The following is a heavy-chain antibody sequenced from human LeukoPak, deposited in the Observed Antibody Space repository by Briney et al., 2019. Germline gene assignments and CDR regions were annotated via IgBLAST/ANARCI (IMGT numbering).Heavy chain of an antibody. J-gene: IGHJ6*03. Sequence: GGSLRLSCAASGFSFSTYAMSWVRQAPGKGLEWVSFISRSGVSTYYADSVKGRFTISRDNAKNTLYLQMNSLRAEDTAVYYCARDLVYDYVWGSYRYISYYYMDVWGKGTTVTISS. CDR2: ISRSGVST. CDR1: GFSFSTYA. CDR3: ARDLVYDYVWGSYRYISYYYMDV. D-gene: IGHD3-16*02. V-gene: IGHV3-23*01.